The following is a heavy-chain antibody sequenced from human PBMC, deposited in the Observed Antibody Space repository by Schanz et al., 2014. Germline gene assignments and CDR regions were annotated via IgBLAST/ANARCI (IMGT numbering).Heavy chain of an antibody. J-gene: IGHJ4*02. V-gene: IGHV3-33*01. CDR3: ARGPIPIQGVPMDF. CDR2: IGYDGSEK. D-gene: IGHD3-10*01. CDR1: GLNFDYYG. Sequence: QVQLVESGGGVVQPGRSLRLSCETSGLNFDYYGMNWVRQAPGKGLEWVANIGYDGSEKYYVDSVKGRFTISRDNSKDTLYLQMSGLTPEDTAVYYCARGPIPIQGVPMDFWGQGTLVTVSS.